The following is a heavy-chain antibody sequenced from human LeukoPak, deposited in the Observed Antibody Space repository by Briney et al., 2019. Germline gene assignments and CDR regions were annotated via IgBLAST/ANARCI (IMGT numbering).Heavy chain of an antibody. CDR3: ARGYSGYDCWFDP. CDR2: IYHSGST. CDR1: GGSTSSGGYS. D-gene: IGHD5-12*01. Sequence: PSQTLSLTCAVSGGSTSSGGYSWSWIRQPPGKGLEWIGYIYHSGSTYYNPSLKSRVTISVDRSKNQFSLKLSSVTAADTAVYYCARGYSGYDCWFDPWGQGTLVTVSS. V-gene: IGHV4-30-2*01. J-gene: IGHJ5*02.